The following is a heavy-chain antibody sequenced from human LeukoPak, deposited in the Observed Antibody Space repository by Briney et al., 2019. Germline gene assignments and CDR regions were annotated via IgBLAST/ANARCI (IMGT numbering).Heavy chain of an antibody. CDR3: ARDYGPGLYSRGRALDY. Sequence: ASVKVSCKASGYTFTSYYMHWVRQAPGQGLEWMGIINPSGGSTSYAQKFQGRVTMTRDTSTSTVYMELSSLRSEDTAVYYCARDYGPGLYSRGRALDYWGQGTLVTVSS. CDR1: GYTFTSYY. V-gene: IGHV1-46*01. CDR2: INPSGGST. D-gene: IGHD6-19*01. J-gene: IGHJ4*02.